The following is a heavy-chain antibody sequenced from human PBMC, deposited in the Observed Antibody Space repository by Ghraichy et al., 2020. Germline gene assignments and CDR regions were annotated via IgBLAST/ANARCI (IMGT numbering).Heavy chain of an antibody. CDR3: ARGGTTVVTPPPS. CDR2: INPNSGGT. CDR1: GYTFTGYY. V-gene: IGHV1-2*02. J-gene: IGHJ4*02. D-gene: IGHD4-23*01. Sequence: ASVKVSCKASGYTFTGYYMHWVRQAPGQGLEWMGWINPNSGGTNYAQKFQGRVTMTRDTSISTAYMELSRLGSDDTAVYYCARGGTTVVTPPPSWGQGTLVTVSS.